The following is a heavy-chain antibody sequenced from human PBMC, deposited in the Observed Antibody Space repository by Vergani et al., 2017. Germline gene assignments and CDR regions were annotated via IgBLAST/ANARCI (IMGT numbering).Heavy chain of an antibody. CDR3: ARDWGYCSSTSCYTGWFDP. D-gene: IGHD2-2*02. V-gene: IGHV4-39*02. CDR1: GASIRSSNYY. CDR2: IYYSGST. J-gene: IGHJ5*02. Sequence: QLQLQESGPGLVKPSATLSLTCSVSGASIRSSNYYWGWIRQPPGKGLEWIASIYYSGSTYYNPSLKSRVTISVDTSKNQFSLKLSSVTAADTAVYYCARDWGYCSSTSCYTGWFDPWGQGTLVTVSS.